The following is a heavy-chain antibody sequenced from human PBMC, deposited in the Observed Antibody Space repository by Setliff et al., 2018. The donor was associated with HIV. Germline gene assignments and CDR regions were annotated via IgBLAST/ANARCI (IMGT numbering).Heavy chain of an antibody. CDR3: ARSDGGAVAVDYYYYYMDV. CDR2: FHHSGST. D-gene: IGHD6-19*01. CDR1: GDSISSGTYY. J-gene: IGHJ6*03. Sequence: SETLSLTCTVSGDSISSGTYYWSWIRQPAGKGLEWIGGFHHSGSTHYNPSLKSRVTISGQTSNNQFSLQLTSVTAADTAVYYCARSDGGAVAVDYYYYYMDVWGKGTTVTVSS. V-gene: IGHV4-61*10.